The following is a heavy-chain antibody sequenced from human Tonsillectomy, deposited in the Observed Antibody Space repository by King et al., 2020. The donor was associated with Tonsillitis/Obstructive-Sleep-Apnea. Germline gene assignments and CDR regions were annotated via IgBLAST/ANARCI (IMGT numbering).Heavy chain of an antibody. CDR2: IIPIVGVA. D-gene: IGHD3-22*01. Sequence: QLVQSGAEVKKPGSSVKVSCKAPGGTFSSYAISWVRQAPGQGLEWIGGIIPIVGVANYARNFQGRVTITADKSTSTAYMELSSLRSEDTAVYYCARGTYYDSSGYYHFDYWGQGTLVTVSS. J-gene: IGHJ4*02. CDR1: GGTFSSYA. V-gene: IGHV1-69*10. CDR3: ARGTYYDSSGYYHFDY.